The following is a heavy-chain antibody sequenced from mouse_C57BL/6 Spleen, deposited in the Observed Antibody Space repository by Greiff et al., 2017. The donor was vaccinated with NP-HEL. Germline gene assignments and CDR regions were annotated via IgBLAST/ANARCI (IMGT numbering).Heavy chain of an antibody. Sequence: EVQGVESGGDLVKPGGSLKLSCAASGFTFSSYGMSWVRQTPDKRLEWVATISSGGSYTYYPDSVKGRFTISRDNAKNTLYLQMSSLKSEDTAMYYCARENYSNGNFDDWGQGTTLTVSS. CDR3: ARENYSNGNFDD. CDR1: GFTFSSYG. CDR2: ISSGGSYT. J-gene: IGHJ2*01. V-gene: IGHV5-6*01. D-gene: IGHD2-5*01.